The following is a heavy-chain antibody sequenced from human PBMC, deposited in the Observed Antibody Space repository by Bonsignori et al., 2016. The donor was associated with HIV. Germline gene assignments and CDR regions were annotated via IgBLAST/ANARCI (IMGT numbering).Heavy chain of an antibody. D-gene: IGHD3-22*01. Sequence: WIRQPPGKGLEWIGSIYYSGSTYYNPSLKSRVTISVDTSKNQFSLKLSSVTAADTAVYYCARGGDYYDSSDAFDIWGQGTMVTVSS. CDR2: IYYSGST. J-gene: IGHJ3*02. CDR3: ARGGDYYDSSDAFDI. V-gene: IGHV4-39*07.